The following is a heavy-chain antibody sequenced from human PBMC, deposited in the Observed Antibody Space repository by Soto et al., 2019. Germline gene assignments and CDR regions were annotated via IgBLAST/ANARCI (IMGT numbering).Heavy chain of an antibody. CDR2: ISYDGSNK. J-gene: IGHJ4*02. V-gene: IGHV3-30-3*01. CDR3: ARDPGGTDFAEWTYYFDY. Sequence: QVQLVESGGGVVQPGRSLRLSCAASGFTFSSYAMHWVGQAPGKGLGGVAVISYDGSNKYYADSVKGRFTISRDNSKNTLYLQMNSLRAEDTAVYYCARDPGGTDFAEWTYYFDYWGQGTLVTVSS. CDR1: GFTFSSYA. D-gene: IGHD3-3*01.